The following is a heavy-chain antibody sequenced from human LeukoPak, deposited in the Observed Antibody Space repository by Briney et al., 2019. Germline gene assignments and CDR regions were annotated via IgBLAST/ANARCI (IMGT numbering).Heavy chain of an antibody. J-gene: IGHJ3*02. Sequence: PSETLSLTCAVYGGSFSGYYWSWIRQPPGKGLEWIGEINHSGSTNYNPSLKSRVTISVDTSKNQFSLKLSSVTAADTAVYYCARVRTGYYYDSSGPNPFDIWGQGTMVTVSS. D-gene: IGHD3-22*01. CDR1: GGSFSGYY. CDR3: ARVRTGYYYDSSGPNPFDI. CDR2: INHSGST. V-gene: IGHV4-34*01.